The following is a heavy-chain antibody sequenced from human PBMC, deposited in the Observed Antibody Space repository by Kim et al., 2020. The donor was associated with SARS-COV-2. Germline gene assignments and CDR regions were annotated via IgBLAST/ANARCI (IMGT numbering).Heavy chain of an antibody. CDR1: GFTFGSYW. D-gene: IGHD4-17*01. CDR2: IKQDGSEG. CDR3: ARHKRATVTSLDV. V-gene: IGHV3-7*03. Sequence: GGSLRLSCAASGFTFGSYWMAWVRQAPGKGLEWVANIKQDGSEGYYVDSVKGRLTISRDNAKLYHQMNSLRAEDTAVYYCARHKRATVTSLDVWGQGTTVTVSS. J-gene: IGHJ6*02.